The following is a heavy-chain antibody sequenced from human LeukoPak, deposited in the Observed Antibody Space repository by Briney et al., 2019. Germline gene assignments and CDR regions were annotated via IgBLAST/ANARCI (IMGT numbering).Heavy chain of an antibody. CDR2: ISGSGGST. J-gene: IGHJ4*02. CDR3: ANIRILPLFDY. CDR1: GFTFSSYA. Sequence: GGSLRLSCAASGFTFSSYAMSWVRQAPGKGLEWDSAISGSGGSTYYADSVKGRFTISRDNSKNTLYLQMNSLRAEDTAVYYCANIRILPLFDYWGQGTLVTVSS. V-gene: IGHV3-23*01.